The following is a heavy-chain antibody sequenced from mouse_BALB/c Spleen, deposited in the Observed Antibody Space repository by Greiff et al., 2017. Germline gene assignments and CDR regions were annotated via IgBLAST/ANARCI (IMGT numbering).Heavy chain of an antibody. CDR1: GYAFTNYL. Sequence: VQLQQSGAELVRPGTSVKVSCKASGYAFTNYLIEWVKQRPGQGLEWIGVINPGSGGTNYNEKFKGKATLTADKSSSTAYMQLCSLTSDDSAVYFCARRGYGSSFDDWGQGTTLTVSS. D-gene: IGHD1-1*01. J-gene: IGHJ2*01. CDR3: ARRGYGSSFDD. CDR2: INPGSGGT. V-gene: IGHV1-54*01.